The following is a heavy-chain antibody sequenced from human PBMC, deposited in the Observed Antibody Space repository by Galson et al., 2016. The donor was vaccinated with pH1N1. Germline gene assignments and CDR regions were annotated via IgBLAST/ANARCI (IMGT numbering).Heavy chain of an antibody. D-gene: IGHD5-12*01. CDR2: ISPFFGTP. J-gene: IGHJ6*02. Sequence: SVKVSCKAPGGAFITHTISWVRQAPGQGLEWMGGISPFFGTPNYAQKFQGRVTITADESTSTAYMKLSSLRSEDTALYYCARSYSGSERHFYSVMDVWGQGTAVTVSS. CDR1: GGAFITHT. V-gene: IGHV1-69*13. CDR3: ARSYSGSERHFYSVMDV.